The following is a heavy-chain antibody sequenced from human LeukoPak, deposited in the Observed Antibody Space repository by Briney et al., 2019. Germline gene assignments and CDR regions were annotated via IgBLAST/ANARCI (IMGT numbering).Heavy chain of an antibody. CDR2: MTTSGSS. D-gene: IGHD1-26*01. Sequence: SETLSLTCTVSGGSISGYYWSWIRQPAGKGLEWIGRMTTSGSSHYNPSLRSRVTISLDTSANKFSLKLSCVTAADTAVYYCARDESITWDPPFDYWGQGTLVTVSS. V-gene: IGHV4-4*07. J-gene: IGHJ4*02. CDR1: GGSISGYY. CDR3: ARDESITWDPPFDY.